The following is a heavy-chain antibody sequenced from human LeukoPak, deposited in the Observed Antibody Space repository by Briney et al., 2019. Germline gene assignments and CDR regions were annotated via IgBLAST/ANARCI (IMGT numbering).Heavy chain of an antibody. D-gene: IGHD1-26*01. CDR1: GGSISSYY. CDR3: ARGALPSDY. CDR2: IYYSGST. V-gene: IGHV4-59*08. Sequence: PSETLSLTCTVSGGSISSYYWSWIRQPPGKGLEWIGYIYYSGSTNYNPSLKSRVTISVDTSKNQFSLKLSSVTAADTAVYYCARGALPSDYWGQGTLVTVSS. J-gene: IGHJ4*02.